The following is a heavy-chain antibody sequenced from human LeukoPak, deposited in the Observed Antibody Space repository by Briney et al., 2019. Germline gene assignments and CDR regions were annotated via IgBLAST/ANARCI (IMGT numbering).Heavy chain of an antibody. J-gene: IGHJ4*02. Sequence: ASVKVSCKASGYTFTDYYMHWVRQAPGQGLEWMGWINPNSGGTNYAQKFQGRVTMTTDTSTSTAYMELRSLRSDDTAVYYCARDLKRGYSSGRYSWGTGSSNDYWGQGTLVTVSS. CDR1: GYTFTDYY. D-gene: IGHD6-19*01. V-gene: IGHV1-2*02. CDR2: INPNSGGT. CDR3: ARDLKRGYSSGRYSWGTGSSNDY.